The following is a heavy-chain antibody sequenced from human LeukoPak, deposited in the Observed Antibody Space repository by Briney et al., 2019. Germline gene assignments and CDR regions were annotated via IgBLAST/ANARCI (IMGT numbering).Heavy chain of an antibody. D-gene: IGHD6-19*01. Sequence: SETLSLTCTVSGASINSYYRSWIRQPPGKGLEWIGYIDNSGSTNYNPSLKSRVTISVDTSKNQFSLKLSSVTAADTAVYYCARGYSSGWFDFDPWGQGTLVTVSS. V-gene: IGHV4-59*12. CDR1: GASINSYY. J-gene: IGHJ5*02. CDR3: ARGYSSGWFDFDP. CDR2: IDNSGST.